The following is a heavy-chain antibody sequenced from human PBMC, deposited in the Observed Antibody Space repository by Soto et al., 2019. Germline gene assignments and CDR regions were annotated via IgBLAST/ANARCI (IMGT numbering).Heavy chain of an antibody. CDR1: GYTFTSYY. V-gene: IGHV1-46*01. D-gene: IGHD2-8*01. CDR2: INPSGGST. CDR3: ARGPLIVLMVYAAFRLDY. Sequence: QVQLVQSGAEVKKPGASVKVSCKASGYTFTSYYMHWVRQAPGQGLEWMGIINPSGGSTSYAQKFQGRVTMTRDTSTSTVYMELSSLRSEDTAVYYCARGPLIVLMVYAAFRLDYWGQGTLVTVSS. J-gene: IGHJ4*02.